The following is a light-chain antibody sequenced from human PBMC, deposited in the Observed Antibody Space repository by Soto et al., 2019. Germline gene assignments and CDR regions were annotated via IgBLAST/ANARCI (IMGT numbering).Light chain of an antibody. J-gene: IGKJ4*01. V-gene: IGKV1-33*01. CDR1: QDISNY. CDR3: QQYDDLPLT. CDR2: DAS. Sequence: EIQLTQSPSFLSASVGDRVTITCQATQDISNYLNWYQQKPGKAPKLLIYDASNLQTGVPSRFSAYRSETDFTFTISSLQPEDIATYYCQQYDDLPLTFGGGTKVDIK.